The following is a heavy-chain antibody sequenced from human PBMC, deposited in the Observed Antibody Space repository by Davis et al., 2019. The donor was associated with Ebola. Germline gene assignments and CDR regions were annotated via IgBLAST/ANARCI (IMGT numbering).Heavy chain of an antibody. J-gene: IGHJ6*02. D-gene: IGHD5-18*01. CDR2: IRSKANSYAT. V-gene: IGHV3-73*01. Sequence: GGSLRLSCAASGFTFSGSAMHWVRQASGKGLEWVGRIRSKANSYATAYAASVKGRFTISRDNSKNTLYLQMNSLRAEDTAVYYCARQYSYGSRWYYYYGMDVWGQGTTVTVSS. CDR3: ARQYSYGSRWYYYYGMDV. CDR1: GFTFSGSA.